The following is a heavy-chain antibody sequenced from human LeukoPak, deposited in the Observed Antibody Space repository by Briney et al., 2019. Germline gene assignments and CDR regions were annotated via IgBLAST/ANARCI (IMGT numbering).Heavy chain of an antibody. CDR1: GFTFSSYW. D-gene: IGHD1-1*01. CDR2: IDDDGSTT. CDR3: AIGIQLPD. J-gene: IGHJ4*02. Sequence: GGSLRLFCAASGFTFSSYWMHWVRQAPGKGLMLVSHIDDDGSTTTAYADSVKGRFTISRDNAKNTVYLQMNSMRVEDTAVYYCAIGIQLPDWGQGTLVTVSS. V-gene: IGHV3-74*01.